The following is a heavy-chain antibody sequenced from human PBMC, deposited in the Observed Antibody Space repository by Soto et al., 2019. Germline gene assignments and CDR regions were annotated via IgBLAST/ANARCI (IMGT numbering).Heavy chain of an antibody. D-gene: IGHD6-19*01. CDR1: GFTFSSSG. J-gene: IGHJ4*02. CDR3: AKSPPAVAGYFDY. V-gene: IGHV3-30*18. CDR2: TSFDGSSG. Sequence: QVQLVESGGGVVQPGRSLRLSCAASGFTFSSSGMHWVRQAPGKGLESVAVTSFDGSSGYYADSVRGRFTISRDNSNNTLYLQMNSLRAEDTAVYYCAKSPPAVAGYFDYWGQGTLVTVSS.